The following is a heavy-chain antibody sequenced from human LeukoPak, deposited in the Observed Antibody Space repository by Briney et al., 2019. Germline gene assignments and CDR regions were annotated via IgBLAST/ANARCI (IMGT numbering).Heavy chain of an antibody. Sequence: GGSLRLSCAASGFTFSSYSMNWVRQAPGKGPEWVALIWYDGSNKYYGESVKGRFTISRDNSKNTVYLQMNSLRAEDTGVYYCARDRLEAVTDDDYFDYWGQGTLVTVSS. V-gene: IGHV3-33*08. J-gene: IGHJ4*02. D-gene: IGHD2-21*02. CDR3: ARDRLEAVTDDDYFDY. CDR2: IWYDGSNK. CDR1: GFTFSSYS.